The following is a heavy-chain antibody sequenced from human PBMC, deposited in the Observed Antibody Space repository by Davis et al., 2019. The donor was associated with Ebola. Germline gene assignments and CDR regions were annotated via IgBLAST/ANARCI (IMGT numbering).Heavy chain of an antibody. Sequence: ASVKVSCKASGYTFTGYYMHWVRQAPGQGLEWMGWINPNSGGTNYAQKFQGRVTMTRDTSISTAYMELSRLRSDDTAVYYCARDPTYYDILTGYYPPGPMYNWFDPWGQGTLVTVSS. D-gene: IGHD3-9*01. CDR3: ARDPTYYDILTGYYPPGPMYNWFDP. V-gene: IGHV1-2*02. CDR1: GYTFTGYY. J-gene: IGHJ5*02. CDR2: INPNSGGT.